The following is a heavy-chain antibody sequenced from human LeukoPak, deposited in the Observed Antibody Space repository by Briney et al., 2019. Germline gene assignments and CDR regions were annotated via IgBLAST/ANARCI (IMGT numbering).Heavy chain of an antibody. V-gene: IGHV3-15*01. CDR2: IKSKTDGGTT. Sequence: PGGSLRLSCAASGFTFSNAWMSWVRQAPGKGLEWVGRIKSKTDGGTTDYAAPVKGRFTISRDDSNNTLYLQMNSLKTEDTAVYYCTTAGGITIFGVVIPHDYWGQGTLVTVSS. CDR3: TTAGGITIFGVVIPHDY. CDR1: GFTFSNAW. D-gene: IGHD3-3*01. J-gene: IGHJ4*02.